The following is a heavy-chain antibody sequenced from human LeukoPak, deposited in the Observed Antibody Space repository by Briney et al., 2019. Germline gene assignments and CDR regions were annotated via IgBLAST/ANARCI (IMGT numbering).Heavy chain of an antibody. Sequence: GGSLRLSCAASGFTFSSYAMHWVRQAPGKGLEWVAVISYDGSNKYYADSVKGRFTISRDNSKNTLYLQMNSLRAEDTAIYYCAKEGYYDSSGAFDSWGQGTLVTGSS. CDR3: AKEGYYDSSGAFDS. CDR2: ISYDGSNK. D-gene: IGHD3-22*01. CDR1: GFTFSSYA. V-gene: IGHV3-30*04. J-gene: IGHJ4*02.